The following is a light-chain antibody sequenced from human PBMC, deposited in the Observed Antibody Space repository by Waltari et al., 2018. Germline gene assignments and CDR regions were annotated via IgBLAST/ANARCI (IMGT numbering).Light chain of an antibody. CDR2: ASS. J-gene: IGKJ2*01. CDR3: QQYGSPPYT. CDR1: QSVGSSY. V-gene: IGKV3-20*01. Sequence: EIVLTQSPGTLSLSPGERATLSCRASQSVGSSYLAWFHQKPGQAPRLLIYASSSRATVIPDRFSGSGSGTDFTLTIHRLEPEDFAVYYCQQYGSPPYTFGQGTKLEIK.